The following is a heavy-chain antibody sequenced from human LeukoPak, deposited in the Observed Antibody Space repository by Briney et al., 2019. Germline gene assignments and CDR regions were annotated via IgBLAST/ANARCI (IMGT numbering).Heavy chain of an antibody. J-gene: IGHJ4*02. CDR1: RFIFSKYA. D-gene: IGHD2/OR15-2a*01. Sequence: GGSLRLSCAASRFIFSKYAMHWVRQAPGKGLEWVAVISFDETKKYYADSVKGRFTISRDNSNNTLFLQMNSLKTEDTAVYFCARMKVIKGASLDYWGQGSLVTVSS. CDR2: ISFDETKK. V-gene: IGHV3-30-3*01. CDR3: ARMKVIKGASLDY.